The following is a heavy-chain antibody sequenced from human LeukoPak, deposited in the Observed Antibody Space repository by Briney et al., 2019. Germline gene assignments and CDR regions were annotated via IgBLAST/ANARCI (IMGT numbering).Heavy chain of an antibody. CDR3: AKANWVSNAHAVW. D-gene: IGHD1-1*01. CDR2: IRGGGEL. V-gene: IGHV3-23*01. J-gene: IGHJ4*02. CDR1: GLSFSGYY. Sequence: AGASLILSCAAYGLSFSGYYMSWVRQSPAKGPEWVWGIRGGGELFYADSVKGRFTLSRDASRNPVYLQMHDLRIEDTAKYYCAKANWVSNAHAVWWGQGTQVTV.